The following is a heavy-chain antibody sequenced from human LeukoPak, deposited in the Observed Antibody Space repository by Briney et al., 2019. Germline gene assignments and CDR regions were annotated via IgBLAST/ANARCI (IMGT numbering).Heavy chain of an antibody. CDR3: AKSAGGFREVLGLLFGPFDY. J-gene: IGHJ4*02. Sequence: GGSLRLPCAASGFTFSTYVMIWVRQAPGKGLEWVSVISGSGGSTTYADSVKGRFTISRDNSNNTLYLQMNSLRAEDTAVYYCAKSAGGFREVLGLLFGPFDYWGQGILVTVSS. V-gene: IGHV3-23*01. D-gene: IGHD3/OR15-3a*01. CDR1: GFTFSTYV. CDR2: ISGSGGST.